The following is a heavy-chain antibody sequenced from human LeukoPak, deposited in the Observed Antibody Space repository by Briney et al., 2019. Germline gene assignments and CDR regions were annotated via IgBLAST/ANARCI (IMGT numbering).Heavy chain of an antibody. D-gene: IGHD6-13*01. CDR3: ARHKGSSTWYPFDY. CDR2: MSKSGST. J-gene: IGHJ4*02. CDR1: GGSISSYY. Sequence: PSETLSLTCTVSGGSISSYYWSWIRQPPGKGLEWIGYMSKSGSTNYNPSLQSRVTILVDTSKNQFSLKLSSATAADTAVYYCARHKGSSTWYPFDYWGQGTLVTVSS. V-gene: IGHV4-59*08.